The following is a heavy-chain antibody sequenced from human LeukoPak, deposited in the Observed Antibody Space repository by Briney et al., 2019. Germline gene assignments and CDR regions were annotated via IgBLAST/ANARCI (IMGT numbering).Heavy chain of an antibody. CDR2: VNPDTGNT. J-gene: IGHJ4*02. CDR3: ARGAYVSDY. Sequence: ASVKVSCKAAGYSFTTFHINWVRQAPGQGPEWMGWVNPDTGNTGFAQKFQGRVTMTRDTSISTAYMELSRLRSDDTAVYYCARGAYVSDYWGQGTLVTVSS. V-gene: IGHV1-8*02. D-gene: IGHD3-16*01. CDR1: GYSFTTFH.